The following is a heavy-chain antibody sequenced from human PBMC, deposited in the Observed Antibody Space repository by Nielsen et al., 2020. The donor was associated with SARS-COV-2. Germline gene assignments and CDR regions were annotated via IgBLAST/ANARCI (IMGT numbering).Heavy chain of an antibody. CDR3: ARVRGGYYDSSGYYLFDY. D-gene: IGHD3-22*01. CDR1: GFTFSSYW. CDR2: IKQDGSEK. J-gene: IGHJ4*02. V-gene: IGHV3-7*05. Sequence: GGSLRLSCAASGFTFSSYWMSWVRQAPGKGLEWVANIKQDGSEKYYVDSVKGRFTISRDNAKNSLYLQMNSLRAEDTAVYYCARVRGGYYDSSGYYLFDYWGQGTLVTVSS.